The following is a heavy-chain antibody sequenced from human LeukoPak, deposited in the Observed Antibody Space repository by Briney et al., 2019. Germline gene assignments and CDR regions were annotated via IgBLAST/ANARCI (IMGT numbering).Heavy chain of an antibody. J-gene: IGHJ4*02. V-gene: IGHV4-59*08. CDR2: IYYSGST. D-gene: IGHD2-21*02. CDR1: GGSISSYY. CDR3: ARRGDWLEFDN. Sequence: SETLSLTCTVSGGSISSYYWSWIRQPPGKGLEWIGYIYYSGSTKYNPSLKSRVTMSVDTSKNHFSLKLSSVTAADTAVYYCARRGDWLEFDNWGQGTLVTVSS.